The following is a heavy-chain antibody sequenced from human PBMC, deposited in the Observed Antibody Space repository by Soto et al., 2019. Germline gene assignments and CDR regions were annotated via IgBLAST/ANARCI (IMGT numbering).Heavy chain of an antibody. CDR1: GYTFTGYY. D-gene: IGHD6-19*01. J-gene: IGHJ4*02. CDR2: INPNSGGT. V-gene: IGHV1-2*02. CDR3: ARAIRYSSGWYFDY. Sequence: ASVKVSCKASGYTFTGYYMHWVRQAPGQGLEWMGWINPNSGGTNYAQKFQGRVTMTRDTSISTAYMELSRLRSDDTAVYYCARAIRYSSGWYFDYWGQGTLVIVSP.